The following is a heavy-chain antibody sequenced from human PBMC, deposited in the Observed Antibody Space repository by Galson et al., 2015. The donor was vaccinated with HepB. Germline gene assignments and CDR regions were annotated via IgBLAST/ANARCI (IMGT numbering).Heavy chain of an antibody. CDR3: TRIALSGSYWYFDY. J-gene: IGHJ4*02. Sequence: SLRLSCAASGFTFSSYTMNWVRQAPGKGLEWISYISTTSDNKISADSVKGRFIISRDNAKNLLYLQMNSLRAEDTAVYYCTRIALSGSYWYFDYWGQGSLVTVSS. V-gene: IGHV3-21*01. CDR1: GFTFSSYT. D-gene: IGHD1-26*01. CDR2: ISTTSDNK.